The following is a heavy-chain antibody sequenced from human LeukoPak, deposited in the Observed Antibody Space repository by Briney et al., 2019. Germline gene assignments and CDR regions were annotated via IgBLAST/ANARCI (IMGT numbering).Heavy chain of an antibody. CDR1: GGSISSSFYY. CDR2: IYHSGST. CDR3: ARGASVAYYYYYMDV. D-gene: IGHD2-15*01. J-gene: IGHJ6*03. V-gene: IGHV4-39*07. Sequence: SETLSLTCTVSGGSISSSFYYWGWIRQPPGKGLEWIGSIYHSGSTYYNPSLKSRVTISVDTSKNQFSLKLSSVTAADTAVYYCARGASVAYYYYYMDVWGKGTTVTVSS.